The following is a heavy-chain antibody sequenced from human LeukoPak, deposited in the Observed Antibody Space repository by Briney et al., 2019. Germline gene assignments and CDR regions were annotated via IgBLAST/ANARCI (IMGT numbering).Heavy chain of an antibody. Sequence: GGSLRLSCAASEVTVSNNYMGWVRQAPGKGLQWVSIIYPGGNIYYADSVKGRFIISRDNSKNTLSLQMNSLTADDTAVYYCVRGPRYYDDSGFHYGVFDIWGQGTLVTVSS. CDR2: IYPGGNI. CDR3: VRGPRYYDDSGFHYGVFDI. J-gene: IGHJ3*02. V-gene: IGHV3-53*01. D-gene: IGHD3-22*01. CDR1: EVTVSNNY.